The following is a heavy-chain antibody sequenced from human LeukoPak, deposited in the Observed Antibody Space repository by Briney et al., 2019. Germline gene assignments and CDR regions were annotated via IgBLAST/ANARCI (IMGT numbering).Heavy chain of an antibody. V-gene: IGHV3-7*04. CDR2: IDRDGSAK. CDR1: GFSFSTYW. CDR3: AREYFYTFDY. D-gene: IGHD2/OR15-2a*01. Sequence: GGSLRLSCAASGFSFSTYWMAWVRQAAGKGLEWVATIDRDGSAKDYVDSVKGRFTISGDNGKNSLFLQMDSLTAEDTAVYYCAREYFYTFDYWGQGTLVTVSS. J-gene: IGHJ4*02.